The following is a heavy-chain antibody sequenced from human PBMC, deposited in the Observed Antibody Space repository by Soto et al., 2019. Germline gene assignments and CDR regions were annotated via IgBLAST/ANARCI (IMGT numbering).Heavy chain of an antibody. D-gene: IGHD3-10*01. CDR1: GGSFSGYY. Sequence: SETLSLTCAVYGGSFSGYYWSWIRQPPGKGLEWIGEINHSGGTNYNPSLKSRVTISVDTSKNQFSLKLSSVTAADTAVYYCAAEETYYYGSGSYCTFDYWGQGTLVTVSS. J-gene: IGHJ4*02. CDR2: INHSGGT. CDR3: AAEETYYYGSGSYCTFDY. V-gene: IGHV4-34*01.